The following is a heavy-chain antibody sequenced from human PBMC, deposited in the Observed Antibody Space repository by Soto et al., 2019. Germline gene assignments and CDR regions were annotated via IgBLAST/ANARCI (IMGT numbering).Heavy chain of an antibody. CDR2: ISGSGDST. CDR3: AKDRDGAAAGPTKFYGMDV. D-gene: IGHD6-13*01. J-gene: IGHJ6*02. CDR1: GFTFSSYA. V-gene: IGHV3-23*01. Sequence: EVQLLESGGGLVQPGGSLRLSCAASGFTFSSYAMSWVRQAPGKGLEWVSVISGSGDSTYYADSVRGRFTISRDNSKNTLYLQMNRLRAEDTAVYYCAKDRDGAAAGPTKFYGMDVWGQGTRVTVSS.